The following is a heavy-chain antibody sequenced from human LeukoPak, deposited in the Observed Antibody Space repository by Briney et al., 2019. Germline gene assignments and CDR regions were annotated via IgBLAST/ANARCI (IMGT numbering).Heavy chain of an antibody. CDR2: INTNTGNP. J-gene: IGHJ3*02. CDR1: GYTFTSYA. V-gene: IGHV7-4-1*02. Sequence: ASVKVSCKASGYTFTSYAMNWVRQAPGQGLEWMGWINTNTGNPTYAQGFTGRFVFSLDTSVSTAYLQISSLKAEDTAVYYCARDTWSCSSTSCYSSNDAFDIWGQGTMVTVSS. CDR3: ARDTWSCSSTSCYSSNDAFDI. D-gene: IGHD2-2*02.